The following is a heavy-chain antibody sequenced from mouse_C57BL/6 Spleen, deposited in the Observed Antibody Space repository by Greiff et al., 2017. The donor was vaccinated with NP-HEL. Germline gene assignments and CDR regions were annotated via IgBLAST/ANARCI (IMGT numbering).Heavy chain of an antibody. CDR1: GYTFTSYW. J-gene: IGHJ4*01. V-gene: IGHV1-74*01. CDR3: AILGFGSSYVERGAMDY. Sequence: QVQLQQPGAELVKPGASVKVSCKASGYTFTSYWMHWVKQRPGQGLEWIGRIHPSDSDPNYNQKFKGKATLTVDTSSSTASMPLSSLTSEDSAVYYCAILGFGSSYVERGAMDYWGQGTSVTVSS. CDR2: IHPSDSDP. D-gene: IGHD1-1*01.